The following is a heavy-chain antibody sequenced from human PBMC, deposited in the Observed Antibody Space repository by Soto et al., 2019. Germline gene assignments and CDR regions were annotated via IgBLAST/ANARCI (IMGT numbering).Heavy chain of an antibody. J-gene: IGHJ5*02. CDR1: GGSINTYY. D-gene: IGHD1-1*01. V-gene: IGHV4-59*01. CDR2: IHHSGST. Sequence: SETLSLTCAVSGGSINTYYWSWVRQPPGKGLEWIGNIHHSGSTNYNPSLNSRVTISIDTSKNKLSLWLNSVTAADTAVYYCARTLSGTRTVSWFDPWGQGTLVTVPQ. CDR3: ARTLSGTRTVSWFDP.